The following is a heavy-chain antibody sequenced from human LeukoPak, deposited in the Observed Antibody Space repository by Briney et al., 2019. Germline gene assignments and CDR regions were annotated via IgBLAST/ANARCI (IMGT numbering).Heavy chain of an antibody. Sequence: SETLSLTCTVSGGSFSSGSYYWSWIRQPAGKGLEWIGRIYTSGSTYYNPSLKSRVTISVDTSKNQFSLKLSSVTAADTAVYYCARESPGYCSGGSCPHENWGQGTLVTVSS. CDR2: IYTSGST. D-gene: IGHD2-15*01. CDR1: GGSFSSGSYY. V-gene: IGHV4-61*02. CDR3: ARESPGYCSGGSCPHEN. J-gene: IGHJ4*02.